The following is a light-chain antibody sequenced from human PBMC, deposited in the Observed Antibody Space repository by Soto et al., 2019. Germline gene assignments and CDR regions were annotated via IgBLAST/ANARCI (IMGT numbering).Light chain of an antibody. CDR1: QDIKNY. CDR2: DAS. J-gene: IGKJ4*01. V-gene: IGKV1-33*01. Sequence: DIQMSQSPSSLSASVGDRVTLTCLASQDIKNYLNWYQQKSGKAPKLLIYDASDLETGVPSRFRGSGSGTDFTLTISSLQPEDFATYFCKQSSAFPLTFGGGTKVDIK. CDR3: KQSSAFPLT.